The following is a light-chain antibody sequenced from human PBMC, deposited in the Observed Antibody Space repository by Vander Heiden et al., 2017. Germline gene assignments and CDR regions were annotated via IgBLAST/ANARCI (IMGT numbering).Light chain of an antibody. Sequence: GLTQPPSASGTPGQTVPISCSRSSSSIGTNTVNWYQVVPGTAPKLLIHSTNQRPSGVPDRFSGSKSGTSASLAISGLQSEDEADYFCAAWDGSLFTYVFGTGTEVSVL. CDR1: SSSIGTNT. V-gene: IGLV1-44*01. CDR2: STN. CDR3: AAWDGSLFTYV. J-gene: IGLJ1*01.